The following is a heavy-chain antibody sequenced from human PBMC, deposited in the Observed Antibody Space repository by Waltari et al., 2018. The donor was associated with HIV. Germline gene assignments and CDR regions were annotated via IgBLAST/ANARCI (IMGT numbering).Heavy chain of an antibody. CDR2: INHSGST. V-gene: IGHV4-34*01. CDR3: ARGQISRSNMVRGAQGTNFDY. Sequence: QVQLQQWGAGLLKPSETLSLTCAVYGGSFSGYYWSWIRQPPGKGLEWIGEINHSGSTNYNPSLKSRVTISVDTSKNQFSLKLSSVTAADTAVYYCARGQISRSNMVRGAQGTNFDYWGQGTLVTVSS. CDR1: GGSFSGYY. D-gene: IGHD3-10*01. J-gene: IGHJ4*02.